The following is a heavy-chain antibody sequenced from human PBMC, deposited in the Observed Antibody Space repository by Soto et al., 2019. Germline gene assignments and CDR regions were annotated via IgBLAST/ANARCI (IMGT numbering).Heavy chain of an antibody. Sequence: ASVKVSCKASGYRFASYAIGWVRQAPGQGLEWVGWINPNSGGTNYAQKFQGWVTMTRDTSISTAYMELSRLRSDDTAVYYCARDFSIAAAGTKYYYMDVWGKGTTVTSP. CDR1: GYRFASYA. J-gene: IGHJ6*03. CDR3: ARDFSIAAAGTKYYYMDV. CDR2: INPNSGGT. V-gene: IGHV1-2*04. D-gene: IGHD6-13*01.